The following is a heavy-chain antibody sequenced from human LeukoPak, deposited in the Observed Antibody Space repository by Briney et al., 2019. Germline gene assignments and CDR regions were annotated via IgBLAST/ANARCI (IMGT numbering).Heavy chain of an antibody. D-gene: IGHD2-15*01. V-gene: IGHV4-61*05. J-gene: IGHJ3*02. Sequence: PSETLSLTCTVSGGSISTSNYYWGWIRQPPGKGLEWIGHIFYSGSTNYNPSLKSRVTISVDKSKNQFSLKLSSVTAADTAVYYCAIYCSGGSCSSRAFDIWGQGTMVTVSS. CDR3: AIYCSGGSCSSRAFDI. CDR1: GGSISTSNYY. CDR2: IFYSGST.